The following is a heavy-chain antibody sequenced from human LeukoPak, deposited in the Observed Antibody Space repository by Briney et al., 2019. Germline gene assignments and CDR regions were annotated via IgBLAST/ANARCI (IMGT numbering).Heavy chain of an antibody. D-gene: IGHD3-10*01. J-gene: IGHJ4*02. CDR1: GFTFSSYW. CDR2: INSDGSST. CDR3: ARGRGSGSYYFDY. V-gene: IGHV3-74*01. Sequence: PGGSLRLSCAASGFTFSSYWMHWVRQAPGKGLVWVSRINSDGSSTSYADSVKGRFTISRDNAKNTLYLQMNSLRAEDTAVYYCARGRGSGSYYFDYWGQGTLATVSS.